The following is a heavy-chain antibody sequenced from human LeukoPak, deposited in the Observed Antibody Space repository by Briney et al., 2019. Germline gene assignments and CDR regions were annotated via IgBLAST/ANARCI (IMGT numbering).Heavy chain of an antibody. Sequence: GGSLRLSCAASGFTFSSYAMSWVRQAPGKGLEWVSAISGSGGSTYYADSVKGRFTISRDNSENTLYLQMNSLRAEDTAVYYCAKGGIVATMLGWFDPWGQGTLVTVSS. CDR1: GFTFSSYA. J-gene: IGHJ5*02. CDR3: AKGGIVATMLGWFDP. D-gene: IGHD5-12*01. CDR2: ISGSGGST. V-gene: IGHV3-23*01.